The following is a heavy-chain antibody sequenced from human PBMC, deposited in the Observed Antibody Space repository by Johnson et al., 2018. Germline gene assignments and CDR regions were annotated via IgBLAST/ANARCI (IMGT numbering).Heavy chain of an antibody. CDR2: IYYSGST. CDR3: AREGAAAGTSYYYYHMDV. CDR1: GGSISSYY. J-gene: IGHJ6*03. Sequence: QVQLQESGPGLVKPSETLSLTCTVSGGSISSYYWSWIRQPPGKGLEWIGYIYYSGSTNYNPSLKSRVTISVDTSKNQFSLKLSSVTAADAAVYYCAREGAAAGTSYYYYHMDVWGKGTTVTVSS. D-gene: IGHD6-13*01. V-gene: IGHV4-59*01.